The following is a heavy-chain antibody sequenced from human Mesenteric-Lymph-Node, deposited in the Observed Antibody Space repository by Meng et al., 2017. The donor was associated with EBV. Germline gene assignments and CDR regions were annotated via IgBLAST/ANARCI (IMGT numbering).Heavy chain of an antibody. CDR3: ARDVDAAMVTHFDY. CDR1: GYTFNNYA. Sequence: QMQVVQSGSELKKPGASVKISCKASGYTFNNYAINWVRQAPGQGLEWMGWINTGSGHPTYAQGFTGRFVFSLDTSVSTAYLQINNVKAEDTAVYYCARDVDAAMVTHFDYWGQGSLVTVSS. J-gene: IGHJ4*02. D-gene: IGHD5-18*01. V-gene: IGHV7-4-1*02. CDR2: INTGSGHP.